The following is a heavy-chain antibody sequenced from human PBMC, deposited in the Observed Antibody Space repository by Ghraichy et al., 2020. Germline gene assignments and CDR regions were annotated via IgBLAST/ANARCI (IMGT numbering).Heavy chain of an antibody. CDR3: AKDRRGRYSTSQRFDY. V-gene: IGHV3-30*02. Sequence: GGSLRLSCAASGFTFSSHDMHWVRQAPGKGLEWVSFIRYDGSNKNFMDSVKGRFTVSRVNSKDTLYLQMDSLRAEDTAVYYCAKDRRGRYSTSQRFDYWGQGALVTVSS. J-gene: IGHJ4*02. CDR1: GFTFSSHD. CDR2: IRYDGSNK. D-gene: IGHD5-12*01.